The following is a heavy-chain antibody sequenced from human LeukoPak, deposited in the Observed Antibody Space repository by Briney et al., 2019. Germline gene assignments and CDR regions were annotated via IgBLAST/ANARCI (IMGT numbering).Heavy chain of an antibody. CDR2: ISAYNGNT. J-gene: IGHJ4*02. V-gene: IGHV1-18*04. CDR1: GYTFTGYY. D-gene: IGHD3-9*01. CDR3: ARVGDILTGYLDY. Sequence: ASVKVSCKASGYTFTGYYMHWVRQAPGQGLEWMGWISAYNGNTNYAQKLQGRVTTTTDTSTSTAYMELRSLRSDDTAVYYCARVGDILTGYLDYWGQGTLVTVSS.